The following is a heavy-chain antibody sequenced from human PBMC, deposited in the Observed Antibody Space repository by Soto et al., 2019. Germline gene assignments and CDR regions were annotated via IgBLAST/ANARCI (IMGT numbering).Heavy chain of an antibody. D-gene: IGHD3-22*01. V-gene: IGHV1-69*01. CDR1: GGTFSSYA. J-gene: IGHJ6*02. CDR2: VIPIFGTA. CDR3: ARVGYYDSSGYPQGYYYYGMDV. Sequence: QVQLVQSGAEVKKPGSSVKVSCKASGGTFSSYAISWVRQAPGQGLEWMGGVIPIFGTANYAQKFQGRVTITADESTRTAYLELSSLRSEDTAVYYCARVGYYDSSGYPQGYYYYGMDVWGQGTTVTVSS.